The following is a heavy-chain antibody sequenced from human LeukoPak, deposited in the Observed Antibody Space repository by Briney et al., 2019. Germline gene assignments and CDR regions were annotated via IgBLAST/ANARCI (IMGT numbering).Heavy chain of an antibody. V-gene: IGHV4-34*01. J-gene: IGHJ4*02. D-gene: IGHD1-26*01. CDR3: ARLESIVGALLFDY. CDR2: INHSGST. CDR1: GGSFSGYY. Sequence: SETLSLTCAVYGGSFSGYYWSWIRQPPGKGLEWIGEINHSGSTNYNPSLKSRVTISVDTSKNQFSLKLSSVTAADTAVYYCARLESIVGALLFDYWGQGTLVTVSS.